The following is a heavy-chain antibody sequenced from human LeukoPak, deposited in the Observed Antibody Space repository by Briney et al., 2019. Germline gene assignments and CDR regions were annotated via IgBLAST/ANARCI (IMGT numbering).Heavy chain of an antibody. V-gene: IGHV3-7*04. CDR1: GFTFSSYW. CDR3: ARGYFDWLSYYFDY. Sequence: PGGSLRLSCAASGFTFSSYWMIWVGQAPGKGLEGVANIKQDGSEKYYVDSVKGRFTISRDNAKNSLYLQMNSLRAEDTAVYYCARGYFDWLSYYFDYWGQGTLVTVSS. J-gene: IGHJ4*02. D-gene: IGHD3-9*01. CDR2: IKQDGSEK.